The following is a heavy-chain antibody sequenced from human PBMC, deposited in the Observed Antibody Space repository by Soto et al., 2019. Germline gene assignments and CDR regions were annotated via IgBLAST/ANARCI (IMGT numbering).Heavy chain of an antibody. CDR3: VRALGIKYGMDV. V-gene: IGHV3-30-3*01. CDR1: GFTLSSYA. D-gene: IGHD3-10*01. CDR2: KSYDGHNT. Sequence: PGGSLRLSSADSGFTLSSYAMHRLLQQSGKGQEWVALKSYDGHNTYYADSGEGRCTISRDYSENTLYLQMNSLRAEDAAVYYCVRALGIKYGMDVWGQWTTVTVAS. J-gene: IGHJ6*02.